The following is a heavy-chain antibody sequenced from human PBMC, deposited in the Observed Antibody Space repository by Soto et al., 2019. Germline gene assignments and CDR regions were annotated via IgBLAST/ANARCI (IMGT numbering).Heavy chain of an antibody. D-gene: IGHD1-1*01. CDR3: ARSQTSWNEFDY. J-gene: IGHJ4*02. CDR2: INAGDGNT. CDR1: GYTFTGYV. Sequence: AASVKVSCKASGYTFTGYVIHWVRQAPGQRLEWMGWINAGDGNTKYAQKFQGRVTITRDTSASTAYMELSSLRSEDTAVFYCARSQTSWNEFDYWGQGTLVTVSS. V-gene: IGHV1-3*01.